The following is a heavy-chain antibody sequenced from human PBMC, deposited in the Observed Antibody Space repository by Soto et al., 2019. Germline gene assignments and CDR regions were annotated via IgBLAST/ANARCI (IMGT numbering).Heavy chain of an antibody. CDR1: GYTFSSYG. V-gene: IGHV1-18*01. D-gene: IGHD5-12*01. J-gene: IGHJ4*02. Sequence: ASVKVSCKSSGYTFSSYGISWVRQAPGQGLEWMGWISGFNGNTNFAQKLQGRVTLTTDTSTSTAYMELRSLRSDDTAVYYCARGAARGIVATFDYWGQGTLVTVPQ. CDR2: ISGFNGNT. CDR3: ARGAARGIVATFDY.